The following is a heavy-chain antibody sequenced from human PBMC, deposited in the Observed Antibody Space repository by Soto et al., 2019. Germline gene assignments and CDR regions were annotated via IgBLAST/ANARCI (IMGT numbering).Heavy chain of an antibody. CDR3: AKRGGSSCLDS. D-gene: IGHD6-13*01. CDR1: GFTFSSYA. CDR2: ITSRGDNT. V-gene: IGHV3-23*01. Sequence: EVQLLESAGGLVQPGGSLRLSCAASGFTFSSYAMSWVRQTPGKGLEWVSAITSRGDNTYYADSVKGRFTISRDNSKNTLYLQMDTLRVDDTAVYYCAKRGGSSCLDSWGQGTLVTVSS. J-gene: IGHJ4*02.